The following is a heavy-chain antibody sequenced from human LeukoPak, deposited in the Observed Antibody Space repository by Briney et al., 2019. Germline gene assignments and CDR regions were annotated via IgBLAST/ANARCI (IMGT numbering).Heavy chain of an antibody. J-gene: IGHJ3*02. CDR1: GFTFSSYS. D-gene: IGHD6-13*01. CDR2: ISSSSSYI. V-gene: IGHV3-21*01. Sequence: AGGSLRLSCAASGFTFSSYSMDWVRQAPGKGLEWVSSISSSSSYIYYADSVKGRFTISRDNAKNSLYLQMNSLRAEDTAVYYCARVTDSTYSSSSWSFDIWGQGTMVTVSS. CDR3: ARVTDSTYSSSSWSFDI.